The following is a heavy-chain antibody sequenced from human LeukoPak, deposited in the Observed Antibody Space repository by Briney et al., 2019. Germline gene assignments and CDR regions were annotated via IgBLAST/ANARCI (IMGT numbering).Heavy chain of an antibody. J-gene: IGHJ4*02. CDR3: AREGNTVVTVDY. CDR2: IKQDGSEK. V-gene: IGHV3-7*05. D-gene: IGHD4-23*01. CDR1: GFTFSGYW. Sequence: GGSLRLSCAASGFTFSGYWMTWVRQAPGEGLEWVANIKQDGSEKYYVDSVKGRFTISRDNAKSSLFLQIISLRAEDTAVYYCAREGNTVVTVDYWGQGTLVTVST.